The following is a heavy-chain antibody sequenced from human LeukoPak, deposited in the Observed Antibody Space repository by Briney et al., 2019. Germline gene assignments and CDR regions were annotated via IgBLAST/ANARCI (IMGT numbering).Heavy chain of an antibody. CDR2: IYYSGST. CDR3: ARRSIGGGYCSSTSCPKGGWFDP. V-gene: IGHV4-39*01. Sequence: PSETLSLTCTVSGGSISSSSYYWGWIRQPPGKGLEWIGSIYYSGSTYYNPSLKSRVTISVDTSKNQFSLKLSSVTAADTAVYYCARRSIGGGYCSSTSCPKGGWFDPWGQGTLVTVSS. CDR1: GGSISSSSYY. J-gene: IGHJ5*02. D-gene: IGHD2-2*03.